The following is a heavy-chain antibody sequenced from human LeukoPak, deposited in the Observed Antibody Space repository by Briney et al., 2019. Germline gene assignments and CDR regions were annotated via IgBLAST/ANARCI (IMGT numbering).Heavy chain of an antibody. CDR1: GYTFTSYG. CDR3: ARGYDFWSGYYTIDDAFDI. Sequence: ASVKVSCTASGYTFTSYGISWVRQAPGQGLEWMGWISAYNGNTNYAQKLQGRVTMTTDTSTSTAYMELRSLRSDDTAVYYCARGYDFWSGYYTIDDAFDIWGQGTMVTVSS. V-gene: IGHV1-18*01. D-gene: IGHD3-3*01. CDR2: ISAYNGNT. J-gene: IGHJ3*02.